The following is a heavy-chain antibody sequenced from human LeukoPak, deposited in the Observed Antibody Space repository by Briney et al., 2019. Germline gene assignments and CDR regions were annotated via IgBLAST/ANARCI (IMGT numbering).Heavy chain of an antibody. Sequence: ASVKVSCKASGYTFTGYYMHWVRQAPGQGLEWMGRINPNSGGTNYAQKFQGRVTMTGDTSISTAYMELSRLRSDDTAVYYCARAQYPDYYDSSGYWFFSWGQGTLVTVSS. J-gene: IGHJ5*02. V-gene: IGHV1-2*06. CDR1: GYTFTGYY. CDR2: INPNSGGT. CDR3: ARAQYPDYYDSSGYWFFS. D-gene: IGHD3-22*01.